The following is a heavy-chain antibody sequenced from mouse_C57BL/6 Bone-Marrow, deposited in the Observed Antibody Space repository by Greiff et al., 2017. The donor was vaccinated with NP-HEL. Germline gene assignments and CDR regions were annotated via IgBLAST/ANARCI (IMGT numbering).Heavy chain of an antibody. Sequence: EVQLVESGGGLVQPGGSLKLSCAASGFTFSDYYMYWVRQTPEKRLEWVAYISNGGGSTYYPDTVKGRFTISRDNAKNTLYLQMSRLKSEDTAMYYCARQDYYGSSSLAWWGQGTLVTVSA. CDR1: GFTFSDYY. V-gene: IGHV5-12*01. J-gene: IGHJ3*01. CDR3: ARQDYYGSSSLAW. CDR2: ISNGGGST. D-gene: IGHD1-1*01.